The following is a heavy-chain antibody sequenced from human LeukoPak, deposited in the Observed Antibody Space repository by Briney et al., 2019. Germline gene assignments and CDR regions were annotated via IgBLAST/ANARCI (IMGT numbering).Heavy chain of an antibody. CDR3: ARDPLDIVVVPGPFDP. D-gene: IGHD2-2*01. Sequence: ASVKVSCKASGYNFPGYGISWVRQAPGQGLEWMGWVSPYSGVTEYAQSFQGRLTMTTDKPTSTAYMELRSLRPDDTAVYYCARDPLDIVVVPGPFDPWGQGTLVTVSS. V-gene: IGHV1-18*01. CDR2: VSPYSGVT. CDR1: GYNFPGYG. J-gene: IGHJ5*02.